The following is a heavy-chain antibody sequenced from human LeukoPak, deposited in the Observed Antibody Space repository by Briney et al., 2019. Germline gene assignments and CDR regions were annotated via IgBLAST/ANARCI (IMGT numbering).Heavy chain of an antibody. CDR1: GFTVSSNY. Sequence: GGSLRLSCAASGFTVSSNYMSWVRQAPGKGLEWVSLISGSDGSTYYADSVKGRFTISRDNSKNTLYLQLNRLRVEDTALYYCAKSRFRSSDAFDIWGQGTMVTVSS. CDR2: ISGSDGST. J-gene: IGHJ3*02. V-gene: IGHV3-23*01. D-gene: IGHD5-24*01. CDR3: AKSRFRSSDAFDI.